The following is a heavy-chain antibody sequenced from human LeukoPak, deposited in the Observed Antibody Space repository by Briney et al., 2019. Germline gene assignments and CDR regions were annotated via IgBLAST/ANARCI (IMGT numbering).Heavy chain of an antibody. V-gene: IGHV3-23*01. CDR2: IGSSGATS. CDR3: ANRGKYYFDY. CDR1: GFTFSSSA. Sequence: GRSLRLSCAASGFTFSSSAMGWARQAPGRGLEWVSTIGSSGATSYYADSVKGRFTISRDNSKNTLSLQMNSLRAEDTAVYYCANRGKYYFDYWGQGSLVTVSS. J-gene: IGHJ4*02. D-gene: IGHD1-26*01.